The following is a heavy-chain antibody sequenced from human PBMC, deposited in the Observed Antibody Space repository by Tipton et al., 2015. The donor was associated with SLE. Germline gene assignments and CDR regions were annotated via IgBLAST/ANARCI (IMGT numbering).Heavy chain of an antibody. D-gene: IGHD1-7*01. CDR3: ARWRANWNYPRGGFDY. CDR2: INHRGST. V-gene: IGHV4-34*01. Sequence: TLSLTCAVYGGSFSDHFWTWSWIRQPPGKGLEWIGEINHRGSTNYNPSLKSRVTISLDTSKNQFSLKLSSVTAADTAVYYCARWRANWNYPRGGFDYWGQGTLVTVSS. CDR1: GGSFSDHF. J-gene: IGHJ4*02.